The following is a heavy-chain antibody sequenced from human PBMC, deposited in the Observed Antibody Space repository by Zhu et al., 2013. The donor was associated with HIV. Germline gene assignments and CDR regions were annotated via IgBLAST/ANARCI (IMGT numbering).Heavy chain of an antibody. CDR3: ASRPPMVREGLDY. CDR1: GGSFSGYY. D-gene: IGHD3-10*01. CDR2: INHSGST. Sequence: QVQLQQWGAGLLKPSETLSLTCAVYGGSFSGYYWSWIRQPPGKGLEWIGEINHSGSTNYNPSLKSRVTISVDTSKNQFSLKLSSVTAADTAVYYCASRPPMVREGLDYWGQGILITVSS. J-gene: IGHJ4*01. V-gene: IGHV4-34*01.